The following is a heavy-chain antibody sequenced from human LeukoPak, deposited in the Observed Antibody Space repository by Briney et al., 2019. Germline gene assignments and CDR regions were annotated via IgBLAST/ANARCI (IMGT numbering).Heavy chain of an antibody. V-gene: IGHV4-61*02. J-gene: IGHJ5*02. Sequence: SETLSLTCSVSGGAMRSDSSSWSWIRQPPGKGLEWIGRIYATGNTNYNPSLERRVTISVDTSKNQFSLELTSVTAADTAVYYCARELGSDYGGYSPWGQGTLVTVSS. CDR2: IYATGNT. CDR1: GGAMRSDSSS. D-gene: IGHD4-23*01. CDR3: ARELGSDYGGYSP.